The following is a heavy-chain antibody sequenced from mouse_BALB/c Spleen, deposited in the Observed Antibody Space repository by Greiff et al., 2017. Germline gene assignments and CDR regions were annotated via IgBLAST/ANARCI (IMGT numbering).Heavy chain of an antibody. D-gene: IGHD2-2*01. CDR1: GYTFTSYW. CDR3: ARADGNDVSYWYFDV. CDR2: INPSNGRT. Sequence: QVQLQQPGAELVKPGASVKLSCKASGYTFTSYWLHWVKQRPGQGLEWIGEINPSNGRTNYNEKFKSKATLTVDKSSSTAYMQLSSLTSEDSAVYYCARADGNDVSYWYFDVWGAGTTVTVSS. J-gene: IGHJ1*01. V-gene: IGHV1S81*02.